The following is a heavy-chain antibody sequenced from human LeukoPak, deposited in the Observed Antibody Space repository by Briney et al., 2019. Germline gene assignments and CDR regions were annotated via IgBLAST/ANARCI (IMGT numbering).Heavy chain of an antibody. Sequence: GGSLRLSCAASGFTFDDYGMSWVRQAPGKGLEWVSGINWDGGSTGYADSVKGRFTISRDNAKNSLYLQMNSLRAEDTALYHCARGYYDILTGYPPRGAFDIWGQGTMVTVSS. D-gene: IGHD3-9*01. J-gene: IGHJ3*02. CDR2: INWDGGST. V-gene: IGHV3-20*01. CDR1: GFTFDDYG. CDR3: ARGYYDILTGYPPRGAFDI.